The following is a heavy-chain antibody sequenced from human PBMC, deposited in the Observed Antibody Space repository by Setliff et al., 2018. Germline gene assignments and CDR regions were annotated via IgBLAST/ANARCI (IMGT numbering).Heavy chain of an antibody. Sequence: ASVKVSCKASGYSFTNYYIHWVRQAPGQGLEWVGIINPSGGSTSYAQKFQGRVTMTRDTSTSTVYMELSSLRSEDTAVYYCARDYTYYDFWSGPSSDAFDIWGQGTMVT. CDR1: GYSFTNYY. D-gene: IGHD3-3*01. CDR2: INPSGGST. J-gene: IGHJ3*02. V-gene: IGHV1-46*01. CDR3: ARDYTYYDFWSGPSSDAFDI.